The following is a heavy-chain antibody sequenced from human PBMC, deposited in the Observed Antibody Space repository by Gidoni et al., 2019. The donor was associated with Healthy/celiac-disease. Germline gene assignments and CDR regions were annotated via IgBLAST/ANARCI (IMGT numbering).Heavy chain of an antibody. Sequence: VQPVQSGAAVKYPGASVKISCKASGGPFRSYAISGVRQAPGQGLEWVGGIIPIFGTANYAQKFQGRVTITADESTSTAYMELSSLRSEDTAVYYCARWVRDTAMAIFDYWGQGTLVTVSS. CDR2: IIPIFGTA. J-gene: IGHJ4*02. CDR1: GGPFRSYA. D-gene: IGHD5-18*01. CDR3: ARWVRDTAMAIFDY. V-gene: IGHV1-69*01.